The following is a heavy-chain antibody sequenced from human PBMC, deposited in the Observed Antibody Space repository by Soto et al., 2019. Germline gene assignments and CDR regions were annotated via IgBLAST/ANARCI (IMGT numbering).Heavy chain of an antibody. CDR1: GGSISSSSYY. D-gene: IGHD3-22*01. J-gene: IGHJ4*02. V-gene: IGHV4-39*07. CDR3: ARDRDYYDSSGYFDY. Sequence: SETLSLTCTVSGGSISSSSYYWGWIRQPPGKGLEWIGSIYYSGSTYYNPSLKSRVTISVDTSKNQFSLKLSLRSDDTAVYYCARDRDYYDSSGYFDYWGQGTLVTVSS. CDR2: IYYSGST.